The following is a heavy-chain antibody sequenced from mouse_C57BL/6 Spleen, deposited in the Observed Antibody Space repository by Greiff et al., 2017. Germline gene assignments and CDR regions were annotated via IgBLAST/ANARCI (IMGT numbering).Heavy chain of an antibody. CDR2: IDPSDSYT. Sequence: VQLVESGAELVKPGASVKLSCKASGYTFTSYWMQWVKQRPGQGLEWIGEIDPSDSYTNYNQKFKGKATLTVDTSSRPAYMQLSSLTSEDSAVYYGARADGYYLYYFDYWGQGTTLTVSS. CDR3: ARADGYYLYYFDY. V-gene: IGHV1-50*01. D-gene: IGHD2-3*01. CDR1: GYTFTSYW. J-gene: IGHJ2*01.